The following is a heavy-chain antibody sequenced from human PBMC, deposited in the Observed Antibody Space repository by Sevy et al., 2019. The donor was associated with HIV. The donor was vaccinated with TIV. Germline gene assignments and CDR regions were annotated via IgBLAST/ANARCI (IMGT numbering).Heavy chain of an antibody. Sequence: SETLSLTCAVYGGSFSGYYWSWIRQPPGKGLEWIGEINHSGSTNYNPSLKSRVTISVDTSKNQFSLKLSSVTAADTAVYYCARGYCSSTSCYAAWYYYMDVWGKGTTVTVSS. V-gene: IGHV4-34*01. J-gene: IGHJ6*03. D-gene: IGHD2-2*01. CDR1: GGSFSGYY. CDR2: INHSGST. CDR3: ARGYCSSTSCYAAWYYYMDV.